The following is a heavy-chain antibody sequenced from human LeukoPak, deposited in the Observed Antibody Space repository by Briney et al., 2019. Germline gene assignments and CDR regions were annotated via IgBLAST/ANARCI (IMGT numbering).Heavy chain of an antibody. D-gene: IGHD4-11*01. J-gene: IGHJ4*02. CDR1: GYSTTSGYY. CDR2: IYHSGST. Sequence: SETLSLTCAVSGYSTTSGYYWAWIRQPPGKGLEWIGNIYHSGSTYYNASLKSRVTISVDTSKNQFSLKLSSVTAADTAVYYCARRYSNYFFDYWGQGTLVTVSP. CDR3: ARRYSNYFFDY. V-gene: IGHV4-38-2*01.